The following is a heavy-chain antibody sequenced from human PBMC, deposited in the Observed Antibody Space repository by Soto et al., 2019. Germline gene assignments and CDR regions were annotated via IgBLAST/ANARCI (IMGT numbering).Heavy chain of an antibody. CDR2: ISYDGSNK. D-gene: IGHD5-18*01. V-gene: IGHV3-30-3*01. J-gene: IGHJ6*02. CDR1: GFTFSSYA. Sequence: LRLSCAASGFTFSSYAMHWVRQAPGKGLEWVAVISYDGSNKYYADSVKGRFTISRDNSKNTLYLQMNSLRAEDTAVYYCAREYSYGNGGYYGMDVWGQGTTVTVSS. CDR3: AREYSYGNGGYYGMDV.